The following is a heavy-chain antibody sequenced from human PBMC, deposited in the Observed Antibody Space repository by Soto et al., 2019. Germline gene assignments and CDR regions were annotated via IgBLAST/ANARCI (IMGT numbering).Heavy chain of an antibody. Sequence: QVQLVESGGGVVQPGRSLRLSCAASGFTFSSYGVHWVRQAPGKGLEWGASVSYDGSNKHYADSVKGRFTISRDNSRNTLDLQMNSLRAEDTAVYYCAKDTYYYDRSGYYTYDHWGQGTQVTVSS. V-gene: IGHV3-30*18. CDR2: VSYDGSNK. J-gene: IGHJ4*02. CDR1: GFTFSSYG. CDR3: AKDTYYYDRSGYYTYDH. D-gene: IGHD3-22*01.